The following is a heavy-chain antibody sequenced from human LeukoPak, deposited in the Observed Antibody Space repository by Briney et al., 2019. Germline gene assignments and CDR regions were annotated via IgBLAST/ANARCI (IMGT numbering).Heavy chain of an antibody. D-gene: IGHD1-14*01. CDR2: IYSGGST. J-gene: IGHJ6*02. CDR1: EFTVSSNY. Sequence: GGSLRLSCAASEFTVSSNYMSWVRQAPGKGLEWVSVIYSGGSTYYADSVKGRFTISRDNSKNTLYLQMNSLRAEDTAVYYCAREGITPHYYGMDVWGQGTTVTVSS. CDR3: AREGITPHYYGMDV. V-gene: IGHV3-53*01.